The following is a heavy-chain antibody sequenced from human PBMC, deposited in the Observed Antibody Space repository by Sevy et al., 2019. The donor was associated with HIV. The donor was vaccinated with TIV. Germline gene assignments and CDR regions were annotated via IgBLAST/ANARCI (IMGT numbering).Heavy chain of an antibody. D-gene: IGHD4-17*01. J-gene: IGHJ4*02. Sequence: SGPTLVNPTQTLTLTCTFSGFSLSTSGMCVSWIRQPPGKALEWLALIDWDDAKYYSTSLKTRLTISKETSKNQVVLTMTNMDPVDTATYYCARGKTTVAYYYFDYWGQGTLVTVSS. V-gene: IGHV2-70*01. CDR3: ARGKTTVAYYYFDY. CDR2: IDWDDAK. CDR1: GFSLSTSGMC.